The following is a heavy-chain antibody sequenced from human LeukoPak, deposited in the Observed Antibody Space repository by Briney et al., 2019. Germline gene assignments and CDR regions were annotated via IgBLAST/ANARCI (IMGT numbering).Heavy chain of an antibody. D-gene: IGHD7-27*01. V-gene: IGHV5-51*01. J-gene: IGHJ6*02. CDR3: ARLGPSHYYYYYGMDV. CDR2: IYPGDSDT. Sequence: GESLKISCKGSGYSFTSYWIGWVRQMPGKGLEWVGIIYPGDSDTRYSPSFQGQVTISADKSISTAYLQWSSLKASDTAMYYCARLGPSHYYYYYGMDVWGQGTTVTVSS. CDR1: GYSFTSYW.